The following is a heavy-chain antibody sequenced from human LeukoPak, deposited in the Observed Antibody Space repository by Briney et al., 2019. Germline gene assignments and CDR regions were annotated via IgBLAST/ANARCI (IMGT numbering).Heavy chain of an antibody. J-gene: IGHJ4*02. Sequence: KPGGSLRLSCAASGFTFSSYSMNWVRQAPGKGLEWVSSISSSSSYIYYADSVKGRFTISRDNSKNTLYLQMNSLRAEDTAVYYCAKVLGSNGDYFDYWGQGTLVTVSS. V-gene: IGHV3-21*04. CDR2: ISSSSSYI. CDR1: GFTFSSYS. D-gene: IGHD4-11*01. CDR3: AKVLGSNGDYFDY.